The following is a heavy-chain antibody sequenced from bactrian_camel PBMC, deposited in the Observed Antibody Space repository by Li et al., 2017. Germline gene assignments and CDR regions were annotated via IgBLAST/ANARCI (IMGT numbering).Heavy chain of an antibody. V-gene: IGHV3S26*01. CDR3: AATTGPCVIVANGPLLEARFGY. J-gene: IGHJ6*01. Sequence: VQLVESGGGSAQAGGSLTLSCVASGDTSRSHCMAWFRQIPGKEREGVAASDGAGTVSYGDFVKGRFTISTDYAKNTLYLQMDSLKPEDTAVYYCAATTGPCVIVANGPLLEARFGYWGQGTQVTVS. CDR1: GDTSRSHC. CDR2: SDGAGTV. D-gene: IGHD5*01.